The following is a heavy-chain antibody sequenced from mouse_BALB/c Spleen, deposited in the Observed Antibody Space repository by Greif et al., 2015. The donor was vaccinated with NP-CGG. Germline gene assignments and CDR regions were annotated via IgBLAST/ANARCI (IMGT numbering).Heavy chain of an antibody. V-gene: IGHV7-3*02. CDR2: IRNKANGYTT. J-gene: IGHJ2*01. CDR1: GFTFTDYY. Sequence: EVKLMESGGGLVQPGGSLRLSCATSGFTFTDYYMSWVRQPPGKALEWLGFIRNKANGYTTEYSASVKGRFTISRDNSQSILYLQMNTLRAEDSATYYCARASHYVFDYWGQGTTLTVSS. D-gene: IGHD1-2*01. CDR3: ARASHYVFDY.